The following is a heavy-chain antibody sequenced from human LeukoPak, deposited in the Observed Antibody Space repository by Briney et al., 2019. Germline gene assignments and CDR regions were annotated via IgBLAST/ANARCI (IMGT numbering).Heavy chain of an antibody. Sequence: GGSLRLSCAASGFTFSSYSMNWVRQAPGKGLEWVSSISSSSSYIYYADSVKGRFTISRDNAKNSLYLQMNSLRAEDTAVYYRAREGYSSGWYPPGDAFDIWGQGTMVTVSS. CDR2: ISSSSSYI. V-gene: IGHV3-21*01. CDR3: AREGYSSGWYPPGDAFDI. J-gene: IGHJ3*02. CDR1: GFTFSSYS. D-gene: IGHD6-19*01.